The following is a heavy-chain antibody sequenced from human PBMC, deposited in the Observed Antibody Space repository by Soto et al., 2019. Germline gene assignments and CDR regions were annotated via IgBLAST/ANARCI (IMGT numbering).Heavy chain of an antibody. CDR2: IYWNDDK. CDR1: GFSLSTSGVG. Sequence: SGPTLVNPTQTLTLTCTFSGFSLSTSGVGVGWIRQPPGKALEWLAVIYWNDDKRYSPSLKSRLTITKGTSDNQVVLTMTNVDPVDTASYYCAHFNGYEEFEYWRQGTLVTVSS. J-gene: IGHJ4*02. CDR3: AHFNGYEEFEY. V-gene: IGHV2-5*01. D-gene: IGHD5-12*01.